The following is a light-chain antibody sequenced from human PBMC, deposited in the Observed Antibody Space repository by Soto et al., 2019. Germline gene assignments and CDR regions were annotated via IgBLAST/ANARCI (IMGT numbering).Light chain of an antibody. Sequence: IVMTQTPATLSVSPGDIVTFTCRASQNVYTNLAWYQHKPGQAPRHIISGASTGATGIPARFSGSWSGTEFTLTINSLQSEDVAVYYCQQFYTWPVTLGGGTKVDIK. V-gene: IGKV3-15*01. J-gene: IGKJ4*01. CDR3: QQFYTWPVT. CDR1: QNVYTN. CDR2: GAS.